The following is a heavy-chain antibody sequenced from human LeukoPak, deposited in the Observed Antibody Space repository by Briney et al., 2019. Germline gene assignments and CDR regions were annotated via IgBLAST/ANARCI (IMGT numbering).Heavy chain of an antibody. CDR2: IYSGGST. CDR3: ARDERTISITMVRGVQQYYYYYYMDV. CDR1: GFTVSSNY. D-gene: IGHD3-10*01. J-gene: IGHJ6*03. Sequence: PGGSLRLSCAASGFTVSSNYMSWVRQAPGKGLEWVSVIYSGGSTYYADSVKGRFTISRDNSKNTLYLQMNSLRTEDTAVYYCARDERTISITMVRGVQQYYYYYYMDVWGKGTTVTISS. V-gene: IGHV3-66*01.